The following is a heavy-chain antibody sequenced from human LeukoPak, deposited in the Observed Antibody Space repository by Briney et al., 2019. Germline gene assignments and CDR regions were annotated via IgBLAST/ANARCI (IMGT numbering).Heavy chain of an antibody. CDR3: AKNEYCSSTSCYYYYGMDV. Sequence: GGSLRLSCAASGFTFSSYGMHWVRQAPGKRLEWVAVISYDGSNKYYADSVKGRFTISRDNSKNTLYLQMNSLRAEDTAVYYCAKNEYCSSTSCYYYYGMDVWGQGTTVTVSS. D-gene: IGHD2-2*01. J-gene: IGHJ6*02. CDR1: GFTFSSYG. V-gene: IGHV3-30*18. CDR2: ISYDGSNK.